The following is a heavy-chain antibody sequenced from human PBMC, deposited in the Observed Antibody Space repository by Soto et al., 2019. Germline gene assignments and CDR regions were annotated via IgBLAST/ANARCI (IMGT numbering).Heavy chain of an antibody. J-gene: IGHJ3*02. V-gene: IGHV5-51*01. Sequence: GESLKISCKGSGYSFTSYWIGWVRQMPGKGLEWMGMIYPGDSDTRYSPSFQGQVTISADKSISTAYLQWCSPQAPDTATYSCERHRAFEIWGQGTMVTVSS. CDR2: IYPGDSDT. CDR3: ERHRAFEI. CDR1: GYSFTSYW.